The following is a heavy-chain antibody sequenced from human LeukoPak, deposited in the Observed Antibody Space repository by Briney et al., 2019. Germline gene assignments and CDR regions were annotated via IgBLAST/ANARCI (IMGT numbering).Heavy chain of an antibody. CDR3: AISMLGRETIADGSGFNM. CDR1: GFTFSSYY. Sequence: PGGSLRLSCAASGFTFSSYYMSWVRQAPGKGLEWLANIKEDGSEKYYVDSVKGRFTISRDNAKNSLYLQMNSLRVEDTAVYYCAISMLGRETIADGSGFNMWGQGTLVTVSS. CDR2: IKEDGSEK. J-gene: IGHJ3*02. D-gene: IGHD2-15*01. V-gene: IGHV3-7*01.